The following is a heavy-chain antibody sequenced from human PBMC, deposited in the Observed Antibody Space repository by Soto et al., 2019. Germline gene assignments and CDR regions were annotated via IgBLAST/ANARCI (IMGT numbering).Heavy chain of an antibody. V-gene: IGHV3-23*01. J-gene: IGHJ3*02. CDR2: ISGSGATT. Sequence: GGPLSLSCAPSGFSVINNHMTWVRQAAGKGLEWVSGISGSGATTSYADSVKGRFTVSRDNSKNTLYLQMNSLRVEDTAVYYCAKLLASSGWDAFDIWGQGTMVTVSS. CDR1: GFSVINNH. CDR3: AKLLASSGWDAFDI. D-gene: IGHD3-22*01.